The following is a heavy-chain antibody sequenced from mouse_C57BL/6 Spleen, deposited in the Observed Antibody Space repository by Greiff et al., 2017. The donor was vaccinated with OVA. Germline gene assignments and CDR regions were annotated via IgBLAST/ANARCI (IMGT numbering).Heavy chain of an antibody. CDR3: TRGIYYYGSSYAMDY. D-gene: IGHD1-1*01. V-gene: IGHV5-9-1*02. CDR2: ISSGGDYI. J-gene: IGHJ4*01. Sequence: EVQLVESGEGLVKPGGSLKLSCAASGFTFSSYAMSWVRQTPEKRLEWVAYISSGGDYIYYADTVKGRFTISRDNARNTLYLQMSSLKSEDTAMYYCTRGIYYYGSSYAMDYWGQGTSVTVSS. CDR1: GFTFSSYA.